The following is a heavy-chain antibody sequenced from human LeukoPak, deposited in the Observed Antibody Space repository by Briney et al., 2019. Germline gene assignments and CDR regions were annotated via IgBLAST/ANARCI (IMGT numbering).Heavy chain of an antibody. CDR2: IYYSGST. J-gene: IGHJ5*02. CDR3: ARELPRQQLVLGSFDP. Sequence: SETLSLTCTVSGGSISSYYWSWIRQPPGKGLEWIGYIYYSGSTNYSPSLKSRVTISVDTSKNQFSLKLSSVTAADTAVYYCARELPRQQLVLGSFDPWGQGTLVTVSS. D-gene: IGHD6-13*01. CDR1: GGSISSYY. V-gene: IGHV4-59*12.